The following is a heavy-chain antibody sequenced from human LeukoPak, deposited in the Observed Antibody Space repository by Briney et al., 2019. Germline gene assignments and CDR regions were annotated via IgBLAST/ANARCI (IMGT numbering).Heavy chain of an antibody. CDR2: ISYDGSKK. CDR3: AKDFSTSWASFDY. V-gene: IGHV3-30*18. J-gene: IGHJ4*02. CDR1: GFTVSRHG. Sequence: GGSLRLSCAASGFTVSRHGMHWVRQAPGKGLEWMAFISYDGSKKYYADSVKGRFTISRDNSKTTLFLQMDSLRTEDTAVYYCAKDFSTSWASFDYWGRGTLVTVSS. D-gene: IGHD6-13*01.